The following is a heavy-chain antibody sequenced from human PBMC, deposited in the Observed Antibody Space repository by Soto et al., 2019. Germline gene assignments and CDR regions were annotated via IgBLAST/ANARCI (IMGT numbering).Heavy chain of an antibody. D-gene: IGHD2-21*01. CDR3: ATDLPGGEDDHYGMDV. Sequence: GGSLRLACAASGFTFSTYAMSWVRQTPGEGLEWVSGISVSGGSRYYADSVKGRFTISRDTSKNTLYLQMNSLRAEDTALYYCATDLPGGEDDHYGMDVWGQGTTVTVSS. J-gene: IGHJ6*02. CDR2: ISVSGGSR. CDR1: GFTFSTYA. V-gene: IGHV3-23*01.